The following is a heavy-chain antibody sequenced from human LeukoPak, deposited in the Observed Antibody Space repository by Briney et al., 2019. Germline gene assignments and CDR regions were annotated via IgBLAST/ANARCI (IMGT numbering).Heavy chain of an antibody. Sequence: GASVKVSCKASGYTFSSYDMNWVRQATGQGLEWMGWMNPNSGNTGYAQKFKGRVTMTRNTSINTAYMELSGLRSEDTALYYRAREVPDSGWAAYHYYYIDVWGKGPTVTISS. CDR1: GYTFSSYD. J-gene: IGHJ6*03. CDR3: AREVPDSGWAAYHYYYIDV. D-gene: IGHD6-19*01. V-gene: IGHV1-8*01. CDR2: MNPNSGNT.